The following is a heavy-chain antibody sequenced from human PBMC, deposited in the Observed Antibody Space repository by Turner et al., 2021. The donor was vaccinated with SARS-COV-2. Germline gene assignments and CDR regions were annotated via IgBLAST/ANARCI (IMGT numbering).Heavy chain of an antibody. CDR3: ATAPPIAAAGRWFDP. Sequence: QVQLVQSGAEVKKPGASVKVSCKVPGYTRTELSMHLVRQAPGKGREWMVGFDPEDGETIYAQKFQVRVTMTEDTATDTAYMELSSLSSEDTAVYYCATAPPIAAAGRWFDPWGQGTLVTVSS. CDR1: GYTRTELS. D-gene: IGHD6-13*01. J-gene: IGHJ5*02. V-gene: IGHV1-24*01. CDR2: FDPEDGET.